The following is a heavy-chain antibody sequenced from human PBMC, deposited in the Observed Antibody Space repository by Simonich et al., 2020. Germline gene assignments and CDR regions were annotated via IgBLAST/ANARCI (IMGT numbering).Heavy chain of an antibody. Sequence: QVQLVQSGAEVKKPGSSVKVSCKASGGTFSSYAISWVRQAPGKGLEWMGGIIPNLGKANYAQKFQGRGTITADKSTSTAYMELSSLRSEDTAVYYCARTNTMRELDTMVRGVDYFDYWGQGTLVTVSS. D-gene: IGHD3-10*01. V-gene: IGHV1-69*06. CDR2: IIPNLGKA. CDR3: ARTNTMRELDTMVRGVDYFDY. J-gene: IGHJ4*02. CDR1: GGTFSSYA.